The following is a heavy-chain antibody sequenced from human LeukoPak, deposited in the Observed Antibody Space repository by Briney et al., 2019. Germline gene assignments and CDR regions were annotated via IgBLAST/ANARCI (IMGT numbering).Heavy chain of an antibody. CDR3: ARDRSGHDYFDY. CDR2: IYYTGST. CDR1: GVSINSESFS. D-gene: IGHD5-12*01. V-gene: IGHV4-39*07. J-gene: IGHJ4*02. Sequence: SETLSLTCTVSGVSINSESFSWGWIRQSPGRGLEWIGNIYYTGSTYYNPSLKSRVTISVDPSKNQCSLNLRSATAADTAVYYCARDRSGHDYFDYWGQGTLVTVSS.